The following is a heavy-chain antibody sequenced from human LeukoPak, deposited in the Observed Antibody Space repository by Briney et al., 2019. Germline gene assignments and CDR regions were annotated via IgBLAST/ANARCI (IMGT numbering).Heavy chain of an antibody. Sequence: PSETLSFTCTVSGGSISSSSYYWGWIRQPPGKGLEWIGYIYYSGSTYYNPSLKSRVTISVDTSKNQFSLKLSSVTAADTAVYYCARVSGSYYGDFDYWGQGTLVTVSS. CDR3: ARVSGSYYGDFDY. CDR1: GGSISSSSYY. CDR2: IYYSGST. J-gene: IGHJ4*02. D-gene: IGHD1-26*01. V-gene: IGHV4-30-4*08.